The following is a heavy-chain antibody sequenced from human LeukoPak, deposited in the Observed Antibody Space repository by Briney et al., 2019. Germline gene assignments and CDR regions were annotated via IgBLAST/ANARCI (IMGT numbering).Heavy chain of an antibody. J-gene: IGHJ4*01. CDR1: GFKFSSYW. V-gene: IGHV3-74*01. D-gene: IGHD5-24*01. CDR2: ITKGDSA. CDR3: VRDNAYTFDY. Sequence: GGSLRLSCAVSGFKFSSYWMNWVRQVPGKGLIWVAHITKGDSANYADSVKGRFTISRDNAKSTLSLQMNSLRAEDTAIYYCVRDNAYTFDYWGQGTLVTVSS.